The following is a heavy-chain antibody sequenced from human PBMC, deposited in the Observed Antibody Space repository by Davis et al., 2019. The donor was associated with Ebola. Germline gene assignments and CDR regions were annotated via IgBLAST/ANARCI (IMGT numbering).Heavy chain of an antibody. Sequence: PGGSLRLSCAASGFTFSRYCMSWVRQEPWQGLEWVANIKQDGSEKYYVDSVKGRFTISRDNAKNSLYLQMNSLRAEDTAVYYCARYYGSGSFIVYYFDYWGQGTLVTVSS. D-gene: IGHD3-10*01. CDR3: ARYYGSGSFIVYYFDY. CDR1: GFTFSRYC. CDR2: IKQDGSEK. J-gene: IGHJ4*02. V-gene: IGHV3-7*01.